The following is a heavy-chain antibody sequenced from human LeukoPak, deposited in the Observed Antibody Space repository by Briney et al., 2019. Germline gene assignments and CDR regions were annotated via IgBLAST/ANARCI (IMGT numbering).Heavy chain of an antibody. J-gene: IGHJ4*02. V-gene: IGHV1-46*01. D-gene: IGHD6-19*01. CDR1: GYTFTSYY. Sequence: ASVKVSCKASGYTFTSYYMHWVRQAPGQGLEWMGIINPSGGSTSYAQKFQGRVTMTRDMSTSTVYMELSSLRSEDTAVYYCARDQVVWYSSGWYNYWGQGTLVTVSS. CDR3: ARDQVVWYSSGWYNY. CDR2: INPSGGST.